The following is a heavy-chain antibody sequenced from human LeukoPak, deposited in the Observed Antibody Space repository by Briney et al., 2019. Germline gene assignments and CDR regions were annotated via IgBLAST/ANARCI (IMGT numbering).Heavy chain of an antibody. J-gene: IGHJ6*03. Sequence: SETLSLTCAVYGGSFSGYYWSWIRQPPGKGLEWIGEINHSGSTNYNPSLKSRVTISVDTSKNQFSLKLSSVTAADTAVYYCARGLLKGQLHLGYSYYMDVWGKGTTITVSS. CDR1: GGSFSGYY. CDR2: INHSGST. CDR3: ARGLLKGQLHLGYSYYMDV. V-gene: IGHV4-34*01. D-gene: IGHD2-2*01.